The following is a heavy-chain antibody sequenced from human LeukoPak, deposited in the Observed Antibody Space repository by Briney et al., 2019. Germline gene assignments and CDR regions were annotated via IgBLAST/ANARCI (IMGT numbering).Heavy chain of an antibody. CDR1: GGSIGSSRHY. CDR2: MYHGGST. J-gene: IGHJ4*02. V-gene: IGHV4-39*01. CDR3: ARVLKYSGSYYCDY. Sequence: SETLSLTCTVSGGSIGSSRHYWGWLRQPPGKGLEWIVIMYHGGSTYYDPVLKSRVTISIDTSKKQFSLMLSSLTDANAAVYFCARVLKYSGSYYCDYWGQGTLVTVSS. D-gene: IGHD1-26*01.